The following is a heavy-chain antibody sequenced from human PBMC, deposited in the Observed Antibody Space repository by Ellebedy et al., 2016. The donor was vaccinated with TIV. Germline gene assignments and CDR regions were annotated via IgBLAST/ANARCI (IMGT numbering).Heavy chain of an antibody. CDR3: TRDQGANAGNGGY. D-gene: IGHD6-13*01. Sequence: PGGSLRLSCAGSGFPFSSYWMTWFRQAPGKGLEWVANIKQDGNVTHYVDSVKGRFIISRDNAKNSLYLEMNSLGADDTAVYYCTRDQGANAGNGGYWGQGIVVTVSS. J-gene: IGHJ4*02. CDR2: IKQDGNVT. V-gene: IGHV3-7*03. CDR1: GFPFSSYW.